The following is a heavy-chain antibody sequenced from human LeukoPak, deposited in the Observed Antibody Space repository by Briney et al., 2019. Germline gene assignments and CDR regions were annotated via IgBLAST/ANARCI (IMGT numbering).Heavy chain of an antibody. CDR1: GFTFSSYG. CDR2: ISYDGSNK. Sequence: PGGSLRLSCAAPGFTFSSYGMHWVRQAPGKGLEWVALISYDGSNKYYTDSVKGRFTISRDDSKNTYLQMNRLRAEDTAVYYCAKDGGTGRIAAPGADYWGQGTLVTVSS. V-gene: IGHV3-30*18. J-gene: IGHJ4*02. CDR3: AKDGGTGRIAAPGADY. D-gene: IGHD6-13*01.